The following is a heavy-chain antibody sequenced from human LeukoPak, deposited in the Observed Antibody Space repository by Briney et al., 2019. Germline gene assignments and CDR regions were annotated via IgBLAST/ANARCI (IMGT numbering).Heavy chain of an antibody. CDR3: ARAPSRFWSGSQFDY. V-gene: IGHV1-2*02. CDR2: INPNSGGT. D-gene: IGHD3-3*01. J-gene: IGHJ4*02. CDR1: GYTLTGYY. Sequence: ASVKVSCKASGYTLTGYYMHWVRQAPGQGLEWMGWINPNSGGTNYAQKFQGRVTMTRDTSISTAYMELSRLRSDDTAVYYCARAPSRFWSGSQFDYWGQGTLVTVSS.